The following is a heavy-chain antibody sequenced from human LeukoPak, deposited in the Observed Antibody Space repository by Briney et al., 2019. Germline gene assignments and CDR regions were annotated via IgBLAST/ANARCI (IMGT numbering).Heavy chain of an antibody. CDR3: ARDNYDSSGYYRD. CDR1: GFTFSSYS. D-gene: IGHD3-22*01. J-gene: IGHJ4*02. Sequence: PGGSLRLPCAASGFTFSSYSMNWVRQAPGKGLEWVSSISSSSSYIYYADSVKGRFTISRDDAKNSLYLQMNSLRAEDTAVYYCARDNYDSSGYYRDWGQGTLVTVSS. V-gene: IGHV3-21*01. CDR2: ISSSSSYI.